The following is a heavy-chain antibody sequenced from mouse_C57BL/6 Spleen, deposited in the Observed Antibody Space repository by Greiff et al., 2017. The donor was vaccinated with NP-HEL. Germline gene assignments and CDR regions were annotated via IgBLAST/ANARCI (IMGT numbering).Heavy chain of an antibody. CDR2: ISYDGSN. V-gene: IGHV3-6*01. J-gene: IGHJ2*01. CDR3: ARGGELRLRGYFDY. CDR1: GYSITSGYY. D-gene: IGHD3-2*02. Sequence: VQLKESGPGLVKPSQSLSLTCSVTGYSITSGYYWNWIRQFPGNKLEWMGYISYDGSNNYNPSLKNRISIPRDTSKNQFFLKLNSVTTEDTATYYCARGGELRLRGYFDYWGQGTTLTVSS.